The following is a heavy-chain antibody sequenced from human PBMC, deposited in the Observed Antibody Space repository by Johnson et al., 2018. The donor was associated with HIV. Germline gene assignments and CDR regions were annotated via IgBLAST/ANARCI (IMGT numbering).Heavy chain of an antibody. CDR1: GFTFDEYG. V-gene: IGHV3-20*04. CDR3: ARVGYYVDAFDI. Sequence: VQLVESGGGVVRPGGSLRLSCAAFGFTFDEYGMSWVRQAPGKGLEWVSGINWNGGSTGYADSVKGRFTISRDKSKNTVYIQMNSLSVEETAVYYCARVGYYVDAFDIWGRGTVVTVSS. D-gene: IGHD3-22*01. J-gene: IGHJ3*02. CDR2: INWNGGST.